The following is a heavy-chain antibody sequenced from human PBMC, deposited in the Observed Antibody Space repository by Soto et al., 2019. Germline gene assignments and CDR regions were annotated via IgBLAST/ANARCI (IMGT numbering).Heavy chain of an antibody. Sequence: WASVKVSCKASGGTFSSYAISWVRQAPGQGLEWMGGIIPIFGTANYAQKFQGRVTITADESTSTAYMELSSLRSEDTAVYYCARDLSYGSGSYQAYYYGMDVWGQGTTVTVSS. CDR3: ARDLSYGSGSYQAYYYGMDV. CDR1: GGTFSSYA. V-gene: IGHV1-69*13. CDR2: IIPIFGTA. D-gene: IGHD3-10*01. J-gene: IGHJ6*02.